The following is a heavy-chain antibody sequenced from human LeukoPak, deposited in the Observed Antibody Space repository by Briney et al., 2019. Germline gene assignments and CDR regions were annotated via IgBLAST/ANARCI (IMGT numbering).Heavy chain of an antibody. CDR2: ISAYNGNT. J-gene: IGHJ6*03. CDR1: GYTFTSYG. Sequence: ASVKVSCKASGYTFTSYGISWVRQAPGQGLEGMGWISAYNGNTNYAQKLQGRVTMTTDTSTSTAYMELSSLRPDDTAVYSCARGVTARGFYYYMDIWGNGTTVTISS. CDR3: ARGVTARGFYYYMDI. V-gene: IGHV1-18*01. D-gene: IGHD2-21*02.